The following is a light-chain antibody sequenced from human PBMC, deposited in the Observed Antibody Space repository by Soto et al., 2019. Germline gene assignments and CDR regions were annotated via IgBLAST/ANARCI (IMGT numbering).Light chain of an antibody. CDR1: SSDVGGYDY. J-gene: IGLJ2*01. CDR2: EVI. Sequence: QSALTQPRSVSGSPGQSVTISCTGTSSDVGGYDYVSWYQQQPGKAPKPMIYEVIKRPSGVPDRFSGSKSDNTASLTISGLQAEDEADYYCCSYAGTYTVIFGGGTKLTVL. V-gene: IGLV2-11*01. CDR3: CSYAGTYTVI.